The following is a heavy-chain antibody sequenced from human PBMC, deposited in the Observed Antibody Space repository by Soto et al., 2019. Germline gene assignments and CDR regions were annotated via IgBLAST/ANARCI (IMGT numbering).Heavy chain of an antibody. Sequence: PGGSLRLSCAASGFTFTSFAMSWVRQAPGKGLEWVAAVSGNGATTHYADSVKGRFTVSRDNSRNTVYLQLNSLRAEDTAVFYCAKKSYSYDTSGYSEYFQHWGQGTLVTVSS. D-gene: IGHD3-22*01. CDR3: AKKSYSYDTSGYSEYFQH. V-gene: IGHV3-23*01. CDR1: GFTFTSFA. CDR2: VSGNGATT. J-gene: IGHJ1*01.